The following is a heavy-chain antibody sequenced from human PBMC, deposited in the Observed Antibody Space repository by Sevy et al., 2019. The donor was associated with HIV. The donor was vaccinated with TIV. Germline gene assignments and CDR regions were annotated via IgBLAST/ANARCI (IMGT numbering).Heavy chain of an antibody. V-gene: IGHV6-1*01. D-gene: IGHD6-19*01. Sequence: SQTLSLTCAISGDSVSSNSAAWNWIRQSPSRGLEWLGRTYYRSKWYNDYAVSVKSRITINPDTSKNQFSLQLNSVTPEDTAVYYCARDRQWLDVPNYYYYGMDVWGQGTTVTVSS. J-gene: IGHJ6*02. CDR1: GDSVSSNSAA. CDR2: TYYRSKWYN. CDR3: ARDRQWLDVPNYYYYGMDV.